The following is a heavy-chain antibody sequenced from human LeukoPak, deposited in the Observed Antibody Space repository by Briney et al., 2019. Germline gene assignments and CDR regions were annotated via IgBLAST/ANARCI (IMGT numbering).Heavy chain of an antibody. CDR1: GFTFSIYW. D-gene: IGHD3-10*01. J-gene: IGHJ4*02. Sequence: GGSLRLSCEASGFTFSIYWMNWVRQAPGKGLEWVANIQQDGGVTRYVDSVKGRFTISRDNARNSLYLQMNDLRAEDTAVYYCARDCCASGSHDSWGQGTLVTVSS. CDR2: IQQDGGVT. CDR3: ARDCCASGSHDS. V-gene: IGHV3-7*04.